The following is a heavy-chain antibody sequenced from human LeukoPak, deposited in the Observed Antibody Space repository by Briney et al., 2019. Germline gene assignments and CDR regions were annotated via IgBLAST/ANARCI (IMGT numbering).Heavy chain of an antibody. CDR3: ARDSTYYYDSGSSGPHYFDF. D-gene: IGHD3-10*01. CDR1: GFTFSSYA. V-gene: IGHV3-30*01. J-gene: IGHJ4*02. Sequence: GRSLRLSCAASGFTFSSYAMHWVRQAPGKGLEWVALISYHGDITYYADSVKGRFTLSRDNSKTTLFLQLNSLRAGDTAVYYCARDSTYYYDSGSSGPHYFDFWGQGTLVTVSS. CDR2: ISYHGDIT.